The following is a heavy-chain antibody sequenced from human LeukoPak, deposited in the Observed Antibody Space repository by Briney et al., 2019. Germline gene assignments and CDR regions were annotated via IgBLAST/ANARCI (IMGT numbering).Heavy chain of an antibody. CDR3: ARGIAVAGQGFDY. CDR1: GGSFSGYY. D-gene: IGHD6-19*01. CDR2: INHSGST. Sequence: PSETLSLTCAVYGGSFSGYYWSWIRQPPGKGLEWIGEINHSGSTNYNPSLKSRVIISVDTSKNQFSLKLSSVTAADTAVYYCARGIAVAGQGFDYLGQGTLVTVSS. V-gene: IGHV4-34*01. J-gene: IGHJ4*02.